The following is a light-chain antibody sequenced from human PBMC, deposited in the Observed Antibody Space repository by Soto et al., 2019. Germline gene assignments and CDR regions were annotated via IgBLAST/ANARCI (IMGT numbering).Light chain of an antibody. Sequence: EIVLTQSPGTLSLSPGERATLSCRASQSVSASYFAWYQHKPGQAPRLLIYSASSRATGIPDRFSGSGSGTDFTLTISRLEPEDFAVYYCQQYGLSPYTFGQGTKLEI. CDR2: SAS. V-gene: IGKV3-20*01. J-gene: IGKJ2*01. CDR1: QSVSASY. CDR3: QQYGLSPYT.